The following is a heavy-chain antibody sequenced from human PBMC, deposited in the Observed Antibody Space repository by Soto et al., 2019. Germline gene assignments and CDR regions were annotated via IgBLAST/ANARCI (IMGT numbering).Heavy chain of an antibody. CDR3: ARGVDTIFGVVLHYYGMDV. Sequence: SETLSLTCAVSGGSISSSNWWSWVRQPPGKGLEWIGEIYHSGSTNYNPSLKSRVTISVDKSKNQFSLKLSSVTAADTAVYYCARGVDTIFGVVLHYYGMDVWGQGTTVTVSS. D-gene: IGHD3-3*01. J-gene: IGHJ6*02. CDR1: GGSISSSNW. CDR2: IYHSGST. V-gene: IGHV4-4*02.